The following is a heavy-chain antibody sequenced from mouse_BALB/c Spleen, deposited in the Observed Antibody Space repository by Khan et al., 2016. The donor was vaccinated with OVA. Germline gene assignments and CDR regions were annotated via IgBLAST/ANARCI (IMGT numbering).Heavy chain of an antibody. J-gene: IGHJ3*01. V-gene: IGHV5-9-3*01. D-gene: IGHD2-1*01. CDR1: GFTFSTYA. Sequence: EVQLVESGGGLVKPGGSLKLSCAASGFTFSTYAMSWVRQTPEKRLEWVATISSDGDYTYFPDNVTGRFPISSDNAKNTLCLQMTSLRSEDTAMYYCARSPYGNFAYWGQGTLVTVSA. CDR2: ISSDGDYT. CDR3: ARSPYGNFAY.